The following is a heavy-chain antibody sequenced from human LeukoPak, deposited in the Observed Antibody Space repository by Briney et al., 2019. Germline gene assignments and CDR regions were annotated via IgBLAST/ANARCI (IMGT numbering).Heavy chain of an antibody. CDR1: GGSISSYY. J-gene: IGHJ4*02. D-gene: IGHD3-22*01. CDR3: ARRPPGYDSRAGFDY. CDR2: IYYSGTA. V-gene: IGHV4-59*08. Sequence: PSETLSLTCTVSGGSISSYYWTWIRQPPGKGLEWIGYIYYSGTANYNPSLKSRVTISVDTSKNQFSLKLSSVTAADTAVYYCARRPPGYDSRAGFDYWGQGTLVTVSS.